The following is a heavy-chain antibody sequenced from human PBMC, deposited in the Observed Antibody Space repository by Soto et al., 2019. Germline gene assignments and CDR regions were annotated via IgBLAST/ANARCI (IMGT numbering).Heavy chain of an antibody. Sequence: GGSLRLSCAASGVTFSGSAMHWVRQASGKGLEWVGRIRSKANSYATAYAASVKGRFTISRDDSKNTAYLQMNSLKTEDTAVYYCTRRGIAAAGTLRNAFDIWGQGTMVTVSS. J-gene: IGHJ3*02. D-gene: IGHD6-13*01. CDR2: IRSKANSYAT. CDR3: TRRGIAAAGTLRNAFDI. V-gene: IGHV3-73*01. CDR1: GVTFSGSA.